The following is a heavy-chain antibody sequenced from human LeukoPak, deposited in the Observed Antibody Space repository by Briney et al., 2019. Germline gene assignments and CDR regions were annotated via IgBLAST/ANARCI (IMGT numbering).Heavy chain of an antibody. V-gene: IGHV3-7*01. CDR3: ARDTDYYDIRGLDY. CDR2: IKQDGSEK. J-gene: IGHJ4*02. D-gene: IGHD3-22*01. Sequence: PGGSLRLSCAASGFTFSSYWMSWVRQAPGKGLEWVANIKQDGSEKYYVDSVKGRFTISRDNAKNSLYLQMNSLRAEDTAVYYCARDTDYYDIRGLDYWGQGTLVTVSS. CDR1: GFTFSSYW.